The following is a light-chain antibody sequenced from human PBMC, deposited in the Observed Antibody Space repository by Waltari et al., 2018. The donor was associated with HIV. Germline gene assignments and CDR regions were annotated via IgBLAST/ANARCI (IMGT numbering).Light chain of an antibody. Sequence: EIVLTQSPVTLSFSPGQRATLSCRASQSVGNSLVWYQQKPGLAPRLLIYDVSYRAADIPSRFSGSGSETDFTLTISSLEPEDFAVYYCQQGSNWPRTFGQGTKLEIE. CDR2: DVS. CDR1: QSVGNS. J-gene: IGKJ2*01. CDR3: QQGSNWPRT. V-gene: IGKV3-11*01.